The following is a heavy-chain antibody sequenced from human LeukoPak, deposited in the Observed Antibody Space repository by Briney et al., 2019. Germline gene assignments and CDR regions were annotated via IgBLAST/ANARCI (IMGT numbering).Heavy chain of an antibody. Sequence: SETPSLTCTVSGGSLTSYYWTWIRQPPGKGLEWIGDIFYSGSTNYNPSLNRRVSISVDTSKNQFSLKLSSVTAADTAVYYCARSYYSSSETQAKLDYWGQGTLVTVSS. J-gene: IGHJ4*02. CDR3: ARSYYSSSETQAKLDY. D-gene: IGHD6-13*01. V-gene: IGHV4-59*08. CDR2: IFYSGST. CDR1: GGSLTSYY.